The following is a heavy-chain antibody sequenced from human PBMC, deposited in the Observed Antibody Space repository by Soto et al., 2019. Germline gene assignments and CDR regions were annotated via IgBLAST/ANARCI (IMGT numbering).Heavy chain of an antibody. V-gene: IGHV3-33*01. Sequence: HPGGSLRLSCAASGFTFSSYGMHWVRQAPGKGLEWVAVIWYDGSNKYYADSVKGRFTISRDNSKNTLYLQMNSLRAEDTAVYYCAREYDILNGLDYWGQGTLVTVSS. D-gene: IGHD3-9*01. CDR2: IWYDGSNK. J-gene: IGHJ4*02. CDR3: AREYDILNGLDY. CDR1: GFTFSSYG.